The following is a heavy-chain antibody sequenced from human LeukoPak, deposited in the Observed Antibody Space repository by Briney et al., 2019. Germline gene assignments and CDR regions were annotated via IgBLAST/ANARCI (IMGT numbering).Heavy chain of an antibody. CDR1: GGSISSYH. CDR2: IYYSGST. Sequence: PSETLSLTCTVSGGSISSYHWSWIRQPPGKGLEWIGYIYYSGSTNYNPSLKSRVTISVDTSKNQFSLKLISVTAADTAVYYCARVGSSWRYFDYWGQGTLDTVSS. D-gene: IGHD6-13*01. J-gene: IGHJ4*02. V-gene: IGHV4-59*01. CDR3: ARVGSSWRYFDY.